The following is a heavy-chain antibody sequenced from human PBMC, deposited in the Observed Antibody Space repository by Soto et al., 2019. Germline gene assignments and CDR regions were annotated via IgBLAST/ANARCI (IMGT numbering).Heavy chain of an antibody. J-gene: IGHJ6*02. V-gene: IGHV5-51*01. CDR3: ARQARPHYYYDMDV. CDR2: IYPDDSDT. CDR1: GYSFTNYW. Sequence: RGESLKISCQGSGYSFTNYWIGWVRQMPGKGLEWMGIIYPDDSDTKYSPSFQGQVTISTDKSISTAYLQWSNLKASDTAMYYCARQARPHYYYDMDVWGQGTTVTVSS.